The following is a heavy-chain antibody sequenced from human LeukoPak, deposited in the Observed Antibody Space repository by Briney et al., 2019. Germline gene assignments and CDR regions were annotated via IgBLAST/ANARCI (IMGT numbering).Heavy chain of an antibody. Sequence: GASVKVSCKASGYTFTSYGISWVRQAPGQGLEWMGWISAYNGNTNYAQKLQGRVTMTTDTSTSTAYMELRSLRPDDTAVYYCARVDGATWDYYYYMDAWGKGTTVTVSS. CDR2: ISAYNGNT. CDR3: ARVDGATWDYYYYMDA. CDR1: GYTFTSYG. J-gene: IGHJ6*03. D-gene: IGHD1-26*01. V-gene: IGHV1-18*01.